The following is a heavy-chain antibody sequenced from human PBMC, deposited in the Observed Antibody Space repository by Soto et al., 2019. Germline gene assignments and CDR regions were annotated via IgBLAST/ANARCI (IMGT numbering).Heavy chain of an antibody. J-gene: IGHJ4*02. Sequence: EGSVNLSFKSGGGCFNNYGISLVRQAPGQGLEWMGWIRAYNGNTNYAHKLHGRVTMTTDTSTNTAYMELRSLRSDDTAVYYCASGGSYFDFWGQGTLVTVSS. CDR3: ASGGSYFDF. V-gene: IGHV1-18*01. D-gene: IGHD3-16*01. CDR1: GGCFNNYG. CDR2: IRAYNGNT.